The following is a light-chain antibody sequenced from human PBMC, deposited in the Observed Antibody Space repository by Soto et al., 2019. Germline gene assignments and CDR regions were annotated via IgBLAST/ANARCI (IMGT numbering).Light chain of an antibody. Sequence: EIVFTQSPGTLSLSPGERATLSCRASQSVSSSYLAWYQQKPGQAPRLLIYGASSRATGIPDRFSGSGSGTDFTLTISRLEPEDFAVYYCQQYGSSSLITFGQGTRLEIK. CDR3: QQYGSSSLIT. J-gene: IGKJ5*01. V-gene: IGKV3-20*01. CDR2: GAS. CDR1: QSVSSSY.